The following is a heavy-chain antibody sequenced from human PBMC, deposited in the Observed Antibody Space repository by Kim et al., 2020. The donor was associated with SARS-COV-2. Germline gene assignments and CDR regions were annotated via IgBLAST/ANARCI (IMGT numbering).Heavy chain of an antibody. CDR3: ARGVTY. V-gene: IGHV3-23*01. J-gene: IGHJ4*02. CDR2: SNGIT. D-gene: IGHD2-21*02. Sequence: SNGITSNIDSGKGRFTISRDNSKNTMYLQMNNLRADDTALYFCARGVTYWGQGTLVTVSP.